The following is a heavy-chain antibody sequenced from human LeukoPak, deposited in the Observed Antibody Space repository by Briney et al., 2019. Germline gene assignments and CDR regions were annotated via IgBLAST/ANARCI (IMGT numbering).Heavy chain of an antibody. D-gene: IGHD3-10*01. J-gene: IGHJ4*02. Sequence: KGGGALKISWKGPGYSFTNYSIGRGQQMPGKGLEWRGIFYPGDSDTRYIPSFQGQVTISADKSISTAYLQWSSLKASDTAMYYCARSNTLYYYGSGSYLKPFDYWGQGTLVTVSS. V-gene: IGHV5-51*07. CDR2: FYPGDSDT. CDR1: GYSFTNYS. CDR3: ARSNTLYYYGSGSYLKPFDY.